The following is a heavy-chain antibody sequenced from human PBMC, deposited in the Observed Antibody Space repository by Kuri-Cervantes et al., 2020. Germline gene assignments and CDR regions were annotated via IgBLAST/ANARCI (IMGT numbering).Heavy chain of an antibody. CDR3: AAQIA. J-gene: IGHJ4*02. Sequence: GESLKISCAASGFTFSSYWMHWVRQAPGKGLVWVSRINSDGSGTSYADSVKGRFTISRDNSKNTLYLQMNSLRTEDTAVYYCAAQIAWGQGTLVTVSS. D-gene: IGHD2-21*01. CDR2: INSDGSGT. V-gene: IGHV3-74*01. CDR1: GFTFSSYW.